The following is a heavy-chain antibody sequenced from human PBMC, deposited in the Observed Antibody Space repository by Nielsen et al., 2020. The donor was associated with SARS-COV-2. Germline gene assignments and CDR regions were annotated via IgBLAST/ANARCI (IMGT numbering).Heavy chain of an antibody. V-gene: IGHV1-18*01. D-gene: IGHD3-22*01. CDR1: GYTFTSYG. Sequence: ASVKVSCKASGYTFTSYGITWVRQAPGQGLECMGWITPSNGNTNYAQKFQGRVTMTTDTSTSTAYLELRSLKSDDTAVYFCARVIVGAQFDYWGQGTLVTVSS. J-gene: IGHJ4*02. CDR3: ARVIVGAQFDY. CDR2: ITPSNGNT.